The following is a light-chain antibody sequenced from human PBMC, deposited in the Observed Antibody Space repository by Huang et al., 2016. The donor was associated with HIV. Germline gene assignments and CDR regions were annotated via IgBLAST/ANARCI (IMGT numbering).Light chain of an antibody. J-gene: IGKJ1*01. V-gene: IGKV1-6*01. CDR2: GAS. CDR1: QGITDD. CDR3: LQDHNYPRT. Sequence: AIQMTQSPSSLSASVGDRVTITCRARQGITDDLAWYQQKPGKAPKLLISGASTLRSGVPSRCSGSGSGTDFALTSSSLQPEDYATYYCLQDHNYPRTFGQGTKVEI.